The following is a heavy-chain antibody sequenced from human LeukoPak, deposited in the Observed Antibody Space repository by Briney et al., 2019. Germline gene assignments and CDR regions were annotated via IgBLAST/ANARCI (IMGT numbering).Heavy chain of an antibody. D-gene: IGHD5-24*01. CDR2: IYYSGSP. Sequence: SETLSLTCTVSGGSISSSSYYWGWIRQPPGKGLEWIGSIYYSGSPYYNPSLKSRLTISVDTSKNQFSLELSSATAADTAVYYCARSRDGYNIDQWGQGTLVTVSS. V-gene: IGHV4-39*01. CDR1: GGSISSSSYY. CDR3: ARSRDGYNIDQ. J-gene: IGHJ4*02.